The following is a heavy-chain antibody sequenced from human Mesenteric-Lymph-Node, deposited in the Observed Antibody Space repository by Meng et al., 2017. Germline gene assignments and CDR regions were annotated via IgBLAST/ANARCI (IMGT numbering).Heavy chain of an antibody. J-gene: IGHJ4*02. CDR2: IKQDGSED. Sequence: GESLKISCVASGFTFSRYWMTWVRQAPGKGPEWVASIKQDGSEDYYVDSVKGRFTISRDNAKNSLFLQMHSLRAEDTAVYYCARNYYDGSSIFIFFDSWGQGKLVTVSS. CDR3: ARNYYDGSSIFIFFDS. V-gene: IGHV3-7*01. D-gene: IGHD3-22*01. CDR1: GFTFSRYW.